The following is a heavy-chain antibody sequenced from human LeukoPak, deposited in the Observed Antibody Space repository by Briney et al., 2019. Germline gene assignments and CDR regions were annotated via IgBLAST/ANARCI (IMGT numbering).Heavy chain of an antibody. J-gene: IGHJ4*02. V-gene: IGHV4-39*01. Sequence: SETLSLTCTVSGGSISSSSYYWGWIRQPPGKGLEWIGSIYYSGSTYYNPSLKSRVTISVDTTKNQFSLKLSSVTAADTAVYYCARGGMVSGIDYWGQGTLVTVSS. D-gene: IGHD2-8*01. CDR2: IYYSGST. CDR3: ARGGMVSGIDY. CDR1: GGSISSSSYY.